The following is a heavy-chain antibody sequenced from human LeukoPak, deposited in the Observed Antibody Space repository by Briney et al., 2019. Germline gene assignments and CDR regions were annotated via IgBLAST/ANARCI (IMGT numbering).Heavy chain of an antibody. V-gene: IGHV3-48*03. J-gene: IGHJ4*02. CDR3: AREKFYDNSGFDY. D-gene: IGHD3-22*01. Sequence: GGSLRLSCAASGFTFSSYEMNWVRQAPGQGLEWVAYISSSGSTVYYADSVKGRFTISRDSAKSSLFLQMNSLRAEDTADYYCAREKFYDNSGFDYWGQGTLVTVSS. CDR1: GFTFSSYE. CDR2: ISSSGSTV.